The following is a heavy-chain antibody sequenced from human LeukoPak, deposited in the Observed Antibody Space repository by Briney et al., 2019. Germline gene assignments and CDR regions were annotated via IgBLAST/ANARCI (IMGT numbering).Heavy chain of an antibody. CDR1: GGTFSSYA. CDR3: ARDRGRDYYYYYVDV. Sequence: ASVKVSCKASGGTFSSYAISWVRQAPGQGLEWMGGIIPIFGTANYAQKFQGRVTITTDESTSTAYMELSSLRSEDTAVYYCARDRGRDYYYYYVDVWGKGTTVTVSS. J-gene: IGHJ6*03. V-gene: IGHV1-69*05. D-gene: IGHD3-16*01. CDR2: IIPIFGTA.